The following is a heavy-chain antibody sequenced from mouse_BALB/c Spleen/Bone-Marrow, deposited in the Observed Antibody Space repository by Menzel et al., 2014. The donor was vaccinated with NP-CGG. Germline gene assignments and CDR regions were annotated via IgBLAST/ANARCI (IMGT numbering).Heavy chain of an antibody. CDR1: GYSITSGYY. D-gene: IGHD2-3*01. V-gene: IGHV3-6*02. CDR3: ARGEGWHYFDY. J-gene: IGHJ2*01. CDR2: ISYDGSN. Sequence: ESGPGLVKPSQPLSLTCSVTGYSITSGYYWNWIRQFPGNKLEWMGYISYDGSNNYNPSLKNRISITRDTSKNQFFLKLNSVTTEDTATYYCARGEGWHYFDYWGQGTTLTVSS.